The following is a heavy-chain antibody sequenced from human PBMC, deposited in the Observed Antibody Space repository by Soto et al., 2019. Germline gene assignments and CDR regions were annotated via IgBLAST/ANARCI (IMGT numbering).Heavy chain of an antibody. Sequence: KPSETLSLTXTVSGGSISSGDYYWSWIRQPPGKGLEWIGYIYYSGSTYYNPSLKSRVTISVDTSKNQFSLKLSSVTAADTAVYYCARVTSIAAAVGSLFDYWGQGTLVTVSS. CDR2: IYYSGST. J-gene: IGHJ4*02. D-gene: IGHD6-13*01. V-gene: IGHV4-30-4*01. CDR3: ARVTSIAAAVGSLFDY. CDR1: GGSISSGDYY.